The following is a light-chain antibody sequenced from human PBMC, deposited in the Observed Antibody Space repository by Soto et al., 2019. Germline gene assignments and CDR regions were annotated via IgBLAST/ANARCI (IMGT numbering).Light chain of an antibody. V-gene: IGLV2-14*01. J-gene: IGLJ1*01. CDR2: DVS. Sequence: QSALTRPASVSGSPGQSITISCTGTSSDVGNYNYVSWYQQHPGKAPKLMIYDVSNRPSGVSNRFSGSKSGITASLTISGLQAEDEADYYCSSYTSSSTYVFGTGTKVTVL. CDR1: SSDVGNYNY. CDR3: SSYTSSSTYV.